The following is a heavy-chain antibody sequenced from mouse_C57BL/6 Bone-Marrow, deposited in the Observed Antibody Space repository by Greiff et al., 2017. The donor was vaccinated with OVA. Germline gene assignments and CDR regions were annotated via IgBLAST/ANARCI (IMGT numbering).Heavy chain of an antibody. CDR3: ACSGTTRVVSYWHFDV. Sequence: VQLQQPGAELVRPGSSVKLSCKASGYTFTSYWMHWVKQRPIQGLEWIGNIDPSDSETQYNQKFKDKATLTADKSSSTAYMQLSSLTSEDSAVYYGACSGTTRVVSYWHFDVWGTGTTVTVSS. CDR1: GYTFTSYW. CDR2: IDPSDSET. D-gene: IGHD1-1*01. V-gene: IGHV1-52*01. J-gene: IGHJ1*03.